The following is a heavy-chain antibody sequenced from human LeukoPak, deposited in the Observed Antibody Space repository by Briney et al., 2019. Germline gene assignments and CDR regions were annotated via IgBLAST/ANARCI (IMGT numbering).Heavy chain of an antibody. V-gene: IGHV1-8*01. Sequence: ASVKVSCKASGYTFTSYDINWVRQATRQGLEWMGWMNPNSGNTGYAQKFQGRVTMTRNTSISTAYMELSSLRSEDTAVYYCARGRVQWLADFDYWGQGTLVTVSS. J-gene: IGHJ4*02. CDR1: GYTFTSYD. CDR3: ARGRVQWLADFDY. CDR2: MNPNSGNT. D-gene: IGHD6-19*01.